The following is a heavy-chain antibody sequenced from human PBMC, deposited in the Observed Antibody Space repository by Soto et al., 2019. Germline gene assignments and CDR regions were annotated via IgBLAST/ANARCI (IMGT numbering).Heavy chain of an antibody. CDR2: IYYSGST. CDR1: GGSISSGGYY. CDR3: ARAVAP. Sequence: QVQLQESGPGLVKPSQTLSLTCTVSGGSISSGGYYWSWIRQHPGKGLECIGYIYYSGSTYYNPSPRSRVTSPVDTSKNQLSPKPSSVTAADTAVYYCARAVAPWGPGTLVTVSS. D-gene: IGHD2-21*01. J-gene: IGHJ5*02. V-gene: IGHV4-31*03.